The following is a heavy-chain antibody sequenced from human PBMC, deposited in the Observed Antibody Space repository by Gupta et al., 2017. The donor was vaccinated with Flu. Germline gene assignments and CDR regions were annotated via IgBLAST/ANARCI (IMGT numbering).Heavy chain of an antibody. CDR3: ARAPFYYATSGYYFDA. J-gene: IGHJ4*02. D-gene: IGHD3-22*01. Sequence: FGDYAMSWFRQAPGRGLEWVGVIRSKAFDGTADYAASVKGRFSISRDDSKSIAYLHMSSLKSEDTAMYYCARAPFYYATSGYYFDAGGQGTLVIVXS. CDR2: IRSKAFDGTA. V-gene: IGHV3-49*03. CDR1: FGDYA.